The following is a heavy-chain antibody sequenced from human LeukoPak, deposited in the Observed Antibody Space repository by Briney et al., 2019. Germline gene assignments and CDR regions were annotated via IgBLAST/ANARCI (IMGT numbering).Heavy chain of an antibody. Sequence: VASVKVSCKASGYTFTSYDINWVRQATGQGLEWMGWMNPNSGNTGYAQKFQGRVTMTRNTSISTAYMELSSLRSEDTAVYYCARGTVVPAATVSIWRPGAAYYYYGMDVWGQGTTVTVSS. V-gene: IGHV1-8*01. J-gene: IGHJ6*02. CDR2: MNPNSGNT. CDR1: GYTFTSYD. CDR3: ARGTVVPAATVSIWRPGAAYYYYGMDV. D-gene: IGHD2-2*01.